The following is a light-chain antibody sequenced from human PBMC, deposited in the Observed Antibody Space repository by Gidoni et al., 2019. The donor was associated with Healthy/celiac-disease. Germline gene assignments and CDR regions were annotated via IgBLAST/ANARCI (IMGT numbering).Light chain of an antibody. CDR1: QSISSY. V-gene: IGKV1-39*01. Sequence: DIQMTQSPSSLSASVGDRVTITCRASQSISSYLNWYQQKPGKAPKLLIYAASSLQSGVPSRFSGSGSGTDFTLTISSLQPEDFATYYCQQSYSTLTWTFXQXTKVEI. CDR2: AAS. CDR3: QQSYSTLTWT. J-gene: IGKJ1*01.